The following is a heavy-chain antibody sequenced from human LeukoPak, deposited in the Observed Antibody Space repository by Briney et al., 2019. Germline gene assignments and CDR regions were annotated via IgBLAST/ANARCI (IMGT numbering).Heavy chain of an antibody. CDR2: ISTYDDNI. V-gene: IGHV1-18*01. D-gene: IGHD3-9*01. CDR3: ARETYSNILTGTDY. J-gene: IGHJ4*02. CDR1: GYTFTTYG. Sequence: GASVKVSCKASGYTFTTYGLSWVRQAPGQGLEWLGWISTYDDNIKYAQSLQVRLSLTIDTSTSTAYMELRSLTSDDTAVYYCARETYSNILTGTDYWGPGTLVTVSS.